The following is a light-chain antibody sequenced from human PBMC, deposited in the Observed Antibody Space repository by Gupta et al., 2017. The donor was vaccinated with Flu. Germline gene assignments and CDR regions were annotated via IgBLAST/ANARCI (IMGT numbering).Light chain of an antibody. CDR2: DAS. V-gene: IGKV3-11*01. CDR1: QYVRSD. CDR3: QQRYDSWT. Sequence: PGDRATLSCRASQYVRSDLAWYQQKPGQAPRLIIFDASHRAAGIPARFSGSGSGTLFTLTINSLEPEDFAVYYCQQRYDSWTFGQGTTVEIK. J-gene: IGKJ1*01.